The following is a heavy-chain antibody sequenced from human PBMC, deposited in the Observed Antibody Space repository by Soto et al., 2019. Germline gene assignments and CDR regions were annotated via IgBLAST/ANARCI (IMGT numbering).Heavy chain of an antibody. J-gene: IGHJ4*02. D-gene: IGHD3-3*01. CDR3: ARDATIFDTDGYYYYFDY. CDR1: GGSISSGDYY. V-gene: IGHV4-30-4*01. Sequence: NPSETLSLTCTVSGGSISSGDYYWSWIRQPPGKGLEWIGYIFYSGNTYYNPSLKSRITISIDTSKNQFSLSLTSVTAADTAVYFCARDATIFDTDGYYYYFDYWGQGKQVNVSS. CDR2: IFYSGNT.